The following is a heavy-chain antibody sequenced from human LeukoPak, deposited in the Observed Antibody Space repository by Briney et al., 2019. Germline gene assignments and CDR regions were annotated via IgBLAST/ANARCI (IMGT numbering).Heavy chain of an antibody. D-gene: IGHD2/OR15-2a*01. CDR1: GNYW. Sequence: GGSLRLSCAASGNYWMHLVRQVPGKGLEWVSHINSDGSWTSYADSVKGRFTISKDNAKNTVYLQMNSLRAEDTAVYYCVSFYETYWGRGTLVTVSS. V-gene: IGHV3-74*01. J-gene: IGHJ4*02. CDR2: INSDGSWT. CDR3: VSFYETY.